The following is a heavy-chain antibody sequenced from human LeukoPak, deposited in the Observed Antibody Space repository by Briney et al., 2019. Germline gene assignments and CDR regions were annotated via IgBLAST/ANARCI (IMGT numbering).Heavy chain of an antibody. V-gene: IGHV3-23*01. D-gene: IGHD3-9*01. CDR2: ILRSGGST. Sequence: GASLRLSCAASGFTFSNYAMSWVRQAPGKGLAWVSAILRSGGSTYYADSVKGRFTVSRDNSKSTLYLQMNSLRAEDTALYYCAKWGDYDVLTGYYVPDYWGQGTLVTVSS. J-gene: IGHJ4*02. CDR3: AKWGDYDVLTGYYVPDY. CDR1: GFTFSNYA.